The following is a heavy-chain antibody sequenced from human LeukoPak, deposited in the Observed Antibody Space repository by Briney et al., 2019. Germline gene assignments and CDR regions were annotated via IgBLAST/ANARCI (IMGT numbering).Heavy chain of an antibody. D-gene: IGHD3-22*01. CDR3: AKDGRYHDGSGYVDY. CDR1: GFTFSSYS. CDR2: ISYDGSNK. Sequence: PGGSLRLSCAASGFTFSSYSMNWVRQAPGKGLEWVAVISYDGSNKYYADSVKGRFTISRDNSKNTLYLQMNSLRVEDTAVYYCAKDGRYHDGSGYVDYWGQGTLVTVSS. J-gene: IGHJ4*02. V-gene: IGHV3-30*18.